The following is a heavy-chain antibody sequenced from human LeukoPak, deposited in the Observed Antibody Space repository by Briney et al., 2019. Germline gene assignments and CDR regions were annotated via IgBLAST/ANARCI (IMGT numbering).Heavy chain of an antibody. CDR2: IYYSGST. D-gene: IGHD3-16*01. CDR3: ARVGALYHYYGMDV. CDR1: GGSISSSSYY. Sequence: SETLSLTCTVSGGSISSSSYYWGWIRQPPGKGLEWIGSIYYSGSTYYNPSLKSRVTISVDTSKNQFSLKLSSVTAADTAVYYCARVGALYHYYGMDVWGQGTTVTVSS. J-gene: IGHJ6*02. V-gene: IGHV4-39*07.